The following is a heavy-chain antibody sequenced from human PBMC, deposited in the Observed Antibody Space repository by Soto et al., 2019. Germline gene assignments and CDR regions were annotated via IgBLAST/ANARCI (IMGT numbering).Heavy chain of an antibody. CDR3: AKDYSSGYDLKTFDF. Sequence: VQLVESGGGLAQPGRSLRLSCAASGFTFEDYAMHWVRQAPGKGLEWVSGISWSSGSINYADSVKGRFTISRDNAKNSLYLQMNSLRAEDTAVYYCAKDYSSGYDLKTFDFWGQGTMVTVSS. V-gene: IGHV3-9*01. CDR1: GFTFEDYA. CDR2: ISWSSGSI. D-gene: IGHD6-19*01. J-gene: IGHJ3*01.